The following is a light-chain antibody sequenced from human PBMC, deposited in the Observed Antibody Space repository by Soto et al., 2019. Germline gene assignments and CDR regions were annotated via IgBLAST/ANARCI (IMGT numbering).Light chain of an antibody. CDR2: AAS. J-gene: IGKJ2*01. CDR1: QCISSS. Sequence: DIQMTQSPSSLSASVGDRVTVTCRASQCISSSLNWYQLKTGKAPKLLVYAASTLPSGVPSRFSGSGSGTDFTLTISSLQPEDFASYYCQQSDSTPYTFGQGTKLEIK. CDR3: QQSDSTPYT. V-gene: IGKV1-39*01.